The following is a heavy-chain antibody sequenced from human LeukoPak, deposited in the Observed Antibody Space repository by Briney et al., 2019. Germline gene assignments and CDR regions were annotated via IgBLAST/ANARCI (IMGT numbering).Heavy chain of an antibody. V-gene: IGHV3-23*01. CDR3: VRGGASASYFDF. CDR2: ISSNGAGT. CDR1: GFTFSSYA. D-gene: IGHD5-18*01. Sequence: GGSLRLSCAASGFTFSSYAMSWVRQAPGEGLEWVSAISSNGAGTYYADSVKGRFTISRDNAKNSLYLQMDTLTVEDTAFYYCVRGGASASYFDFWGLGTLVTVSP. J-gene: IGHJ4*02.